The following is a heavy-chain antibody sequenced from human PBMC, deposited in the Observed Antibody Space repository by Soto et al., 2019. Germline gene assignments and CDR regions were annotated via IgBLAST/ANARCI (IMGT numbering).Heavy chain of an antibody. CDR1: DFTVSSNY. V-gene: IGHV3-53*01. J-gene: IGHJ2*01. CDR3: ETSLFWPGYFDL. Sequence: EVLLVESGGDLIQAGGSLRLSCAASDFTVSSNYMTWVRQAPGKGLECVSAICRDGKTYYADSVKGRFTISRDNSKNTVCLQMGSLRAEDTAVYYCETSLFWPGYFDLWGRGTLVTVSS. CDR2: ICRDGKT. D-gene: IGHD2-21*01.